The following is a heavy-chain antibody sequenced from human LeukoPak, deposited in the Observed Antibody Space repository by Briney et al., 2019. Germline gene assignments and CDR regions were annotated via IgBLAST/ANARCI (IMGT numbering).Heavy chain of an antibody. J-gene: IGHJ6*02. CDR2: IYYSGST. CDR3: ARQGIAVAGEDYYYGMDV. Sequence: SETLSLTCTVSGGSISSYYWSWIRQPPGKGLEWIGYIYYSGSTNYNPSLKSRVTISVDTSKNQFSLKLSSVTAADTAVYYCARQGIAVAGEDYYYGMDVWGQGTTVTVSS. D-gene: IGHD6-19*01. V-gene: IGHV4-59*01. CDR1: GGSISSYY.